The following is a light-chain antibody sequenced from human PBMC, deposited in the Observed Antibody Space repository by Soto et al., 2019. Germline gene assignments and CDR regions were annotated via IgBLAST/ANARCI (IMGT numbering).Light chain of an antibody. J-gene: IGKJ4*01. CDR3: QQRSNWPPVT. V-gene: IGKV3-11*01. Sequence: EIVLTQSPATLSLSPGERATLSCRASQSVGYHLAWYQQKPGQAPRLLIYDASNRATGIPARFSGSGSGTDFTLAISSPEPEDFAVYYCQQRSNWPPVTFGGGTKVEIK. CDR2: DAS. CDR1: QSVGYH.